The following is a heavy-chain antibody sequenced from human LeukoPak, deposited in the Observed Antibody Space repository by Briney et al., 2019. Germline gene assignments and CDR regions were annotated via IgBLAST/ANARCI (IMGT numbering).Heavy chain of an antibody. J-gene: IGHJ6*02. CDR2: INADNGNT. Sequence: AASVKVSCKASGYTFTSCDINWVRQATGQRLEWMGWINADNGNTKYSQKFQGRVTITRDTSASTAYMELSSLRSEDTAVYYCARTPGDENGMDVWGQGTTVTVSS. CDR1: GYTFTSCD. CDR3: ARTPGDENGMDV. V-gene: IGHV1-3*01. D-gene: IGHD3-10*01.